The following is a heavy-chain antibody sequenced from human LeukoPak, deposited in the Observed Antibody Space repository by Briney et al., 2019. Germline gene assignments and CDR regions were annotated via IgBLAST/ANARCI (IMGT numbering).Heavy chain of an antibody. D-gene: IGHD3-10*01. CDR2: INSDGIST. Sequence: GGSLRLSCAASGLTFSNYWMHWVRQAPGKGLVWVSRINSDGISTSYADSVKGRFTVSRDNAKNTLCLQMNSLRAEDTAVYYCARGGIMVRGVYYWGQGTLVTVS. CDR3: ARGGIMVRGVYY. V-gene: IGHV3-74*01. J-gene: IGHJ4*02. CDR1: GLTFSNYW.